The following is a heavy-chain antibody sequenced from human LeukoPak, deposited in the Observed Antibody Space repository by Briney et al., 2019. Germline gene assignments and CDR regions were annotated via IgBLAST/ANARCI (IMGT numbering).Heavy chain of an antibody. CDR3: ARGHMGYCSGGSCYPPDY. Sequence: PSETLSLTCAVYGGSFSGYYWSWIRQPPGKGLEWIGEINHSGSTNYNPSLKSRVTVSVDTSKNQFSLKLSSVTAADTAVYHCARGHMGYCSGGSCYPPDYWGQGTLVTVSS. V-gene: IGHV4-34*01. J-gene: IGHJ4*02. D-gene: IGHD2-15*01. CDR2: INHSGST. CDR1: GGSFSGYY.